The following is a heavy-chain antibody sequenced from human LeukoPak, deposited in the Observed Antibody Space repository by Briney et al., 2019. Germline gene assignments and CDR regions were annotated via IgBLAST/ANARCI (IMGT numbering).Heavy chain of an antibody. CDR3: AREIDPYYGSGDGGYFDY. D-gene: IGHD3-10*01. V-gene: IGHV4-39*07. J-gene: IGHJ4*02. CDR1: GGSISSSSYY. Sequence: SETLSLTCTVSGGSISSSSYYWGWIRQPPGKGLEWIGSIYYSGSTYYNPSLKSRVTISVDTSKNQFSLKLSSVTAADTAVYYCAREIDPYYGSGDGGYFDYWGQGTLVTVSS. CDR2: IYYSGST.